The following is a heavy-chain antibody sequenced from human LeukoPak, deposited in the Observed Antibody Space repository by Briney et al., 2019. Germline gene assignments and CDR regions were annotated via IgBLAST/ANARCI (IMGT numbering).Heavy chain of an antibody. V-gene: IGHV4-39*07. J-gene: IGHJ5*02. CDR3: ARGRGEGRGIAMVRGVRAPSYNWFDP. D-gene: IGHD3-10*01. CDR1: GGSISSSSYY. CDR2: IYYSGST. Sequence: SETLSLTCTASGGSISSSSYYWGWIRQPPGKGLEWIGSIYYSGSTYYNPSLKSRVTISVDTSKNQFSLKLSSVTAADTAVYYCARGRGEGRGIAMVRGVRAPSYNWFDPWGHGTQVTVSS.